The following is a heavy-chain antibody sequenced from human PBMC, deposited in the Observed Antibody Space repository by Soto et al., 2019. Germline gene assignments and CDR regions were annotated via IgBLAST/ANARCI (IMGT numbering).Heavy chain of an antibody. Sequence: ASVKVSCKTSGYTFSSYGISWVRQAPGQGLEWMGWISAYNGNTNYAQKLQGRVTMTTDTSTSTAYMELRSLRSDDTAVYYCARERGYNYGFAFDIWGQGTMVTVSS. CDR3: ARERGYNYGFAFDI. D-gene: IGHD5-18*01. V-gene: IGHV1-18*01. CDR2: ISAYNGNT. J-gene: IGHJ3*02. CDR1: GYTFSSYG.